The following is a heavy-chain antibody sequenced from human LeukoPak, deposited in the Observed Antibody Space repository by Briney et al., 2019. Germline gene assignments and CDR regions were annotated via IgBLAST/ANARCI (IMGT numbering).Heavy chain of an antibody. V-gene: IGHV3-15*01. J-gene: IGHJ4*02. CDR3: TTVPYYYDNSGYYHGVFDY. CDR1: GFTFSNAW. D-gene: IGHD3-22*01. CDR2: IKSKADGGTT. Sequence: GGSLRLPCAASGFTFSNAWMSWVRQAPGKGLEWVGRIKSKADGGTTDYAAPVKGRFTISKDDSKNTLYLQMNSLKTEETAAYYCTTVPYYYDNSGYYHGVFDYWGQGTLVTVSS.